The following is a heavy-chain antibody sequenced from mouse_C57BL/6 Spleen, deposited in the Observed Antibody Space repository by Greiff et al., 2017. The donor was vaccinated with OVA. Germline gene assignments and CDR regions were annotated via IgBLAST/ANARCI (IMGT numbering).Heavy chain of an antibody. CDR2: IYPGSGST. Sequence: QVQLQQPGAELVKPGASVKMSCKASGYTFTSYWITWVKQRPGQGLEWIGDIYPGSGSTNYNEKFKSKATLTVDTSSSTAYMQLSSLTSEDSAVYYCARYAKIYDYDGYWYFDVWGTGTTVTVSS. V-gene: IGHV1-55*01. CDR1: GYTFTSYW. J-gene: IGHJ1*03. CDR3: ARYAKIYDYDGYWYFDV. D-gene: IGHD2-4*01.